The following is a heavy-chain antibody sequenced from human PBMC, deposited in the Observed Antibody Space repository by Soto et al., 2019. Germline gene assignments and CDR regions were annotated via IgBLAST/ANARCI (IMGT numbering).Heavy chain of an antibody. CDR1: GGSISSGGYY. J-gene: IGHJ6*01. Sequence: PSETLSLTCTVSGGSISSGGYYWSWIRQHPGKGLEWIGYIYYSGSTYYNPSLKSRVTISVDTSKNQFSLKLSSVTAADTAVYYCARVGRYSSSTSCRMDVWGQGTTVTVSS. V-gene: IGHV4-31*03. CDR3: ARVGRYSSSTSCRMDV. CDR2: IYYSGST. D-gene: IGHD2-2*01.